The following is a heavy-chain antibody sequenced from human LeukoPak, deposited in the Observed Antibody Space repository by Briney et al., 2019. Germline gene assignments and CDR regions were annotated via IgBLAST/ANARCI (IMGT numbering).Heavy chain of an antibody. CDR1: GGSLSSYY. J-gene: IGHJ4*02. Sequence: SETLSLTCTVSGGSLSSYYWSWIRQPPGKGLEWIGYIYYSGSTNYNPSLKSRVTISVDTSKNQFSLKLSSVTAADTAVYYCARDDGATGSNFDSWGQGTLVIVSS. V-gene: IGHV4-59*01. D-gene: IGHD1-1*01. CDR2: IYYSGST. CDR3: ARDDGATGSNFDS.